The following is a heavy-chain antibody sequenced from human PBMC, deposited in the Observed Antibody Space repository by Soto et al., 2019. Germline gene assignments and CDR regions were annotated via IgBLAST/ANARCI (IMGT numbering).Heavy chain of an antibody. D-gene: IGHD4-17*01. CDR3: TRGHGDFAGDFDY. Sequence: QGQLVQSGAEVKKPGASVKVSCKASGYTFNKYSISWVRQAPGQGLEWMGWISASNGNTDFAQKFQGRVTMAIDTYTRTAYMELRSLRSDDTAVFYCTRGHGDFAGDFDYWGQRTLVTVSS. CDR2: ISASNGNT. CDR1: GYTFNKYS. J-gene: IGHJ4*02. V-gene: IGHV1-18*04.